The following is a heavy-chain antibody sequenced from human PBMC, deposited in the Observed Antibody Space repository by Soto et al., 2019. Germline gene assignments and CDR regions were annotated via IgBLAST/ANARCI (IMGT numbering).Heavy chain of an antibody. CDR2: ISSSGNTI. Sequence: GGSLRLSCTTSGFTFSDYYMSWIRKAPGKGLEWISYISSSGNTIYYADSVQGRFTISRDSAKNSLYLQLTNLRADDTAVYYCARGHNMLTTTYVGFFDHWGQGALVTVSS. V-gene: IGHV3-11*01. D-gene: IGHD3-9*01. J-gene: IGHJ4*02. CDR1: GFTFSDYY. CDR3: ARGHNMLTTTYVGFFDH.